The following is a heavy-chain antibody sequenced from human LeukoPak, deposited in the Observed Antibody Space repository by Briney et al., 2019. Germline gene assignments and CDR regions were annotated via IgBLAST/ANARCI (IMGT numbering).Heavy chain of an antibody. V-gene: IGHV3-30-3*01. CDR2: ISYDGSNK. Sequence: GGSLRLSCAASGFTFSSYAMHWVRQAPGKGLEWVAVISYDGSNKYYADSVKGRFTISRDNSKNTLYLQMNSLRAEDTAVYYCAKDTYGSGSSTNWFDPWGQGTLVTVSS. CDR3: AKDTYGSGSSTNWFDP. D-gene: IGHD3-10*01. J-gene: IGHJ5*02. CDR1: GFTFSSYA.